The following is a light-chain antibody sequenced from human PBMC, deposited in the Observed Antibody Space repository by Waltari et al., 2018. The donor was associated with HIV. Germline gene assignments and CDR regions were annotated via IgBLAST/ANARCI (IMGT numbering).Light chain of an antibody. CDR2: EDK. CDR1: SGSIATNY. J-gene: IGLJ2*01. Sequence: NFILTQPHSVSESPGKTVTIPCTRSSGSIATNYVQWYQLRPGTSPTTVIYEDKQRPFGVPDLCAGSSDGSSSSASLSISGLKTEDEADYFCQSYDNADVVFGGGTKLTVL. V-gene: IGLV6-57*01. CDR3: QSYDNADVV.